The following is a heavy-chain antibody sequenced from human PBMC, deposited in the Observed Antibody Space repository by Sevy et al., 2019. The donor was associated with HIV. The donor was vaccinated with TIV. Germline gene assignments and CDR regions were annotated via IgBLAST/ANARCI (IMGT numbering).Heavy chain of an antibody. CDR3: ARTSAYYYYAVDV. CDR1: GDSISNYY. D-gene: IGHD2-2*01. Sequence: SETLSLTCTVSGDSISNYYWSWIRQPSGKGLEWICYFYYSRSTNYNPSLKSRVTISVDTSKNQISLKLRSVTAADTAVYYCARTSAYYYYAVDVWGQGTTVTVSS. V-gene: IGHV4-59*01. J-gene: IGHJ6*02. CDR2: FYYSRST.